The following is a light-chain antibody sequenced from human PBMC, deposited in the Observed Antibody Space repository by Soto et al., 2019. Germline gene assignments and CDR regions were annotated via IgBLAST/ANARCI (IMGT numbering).Light chain of an antibody. J-gene: IGKJ1*01. V-gene: IGKV2-28*01. CDR2: LGS. CDR3: MQPLQSWT. CDR1: QSLLHSNGYNY. Sequence: DVVMTQSPLSLPVTPGDPASMSCRSSQSLLHSNGYNYLDWYLQKPGQSPQLLIYLGSNRASGVPDRFSGSGSGTDFTLKISRVEAEDVGVYYCMQPLQSWTFGQGTKVAIK.